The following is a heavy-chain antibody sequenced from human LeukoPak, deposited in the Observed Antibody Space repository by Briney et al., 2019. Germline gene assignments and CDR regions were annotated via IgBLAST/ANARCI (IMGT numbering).Heavy chain of an antibody. Sequence: ASVKVSCKASGYTFTSYGTSWVRQAPGQGLEWMGWISAYNGNTNYAQKLQGRVTMTTDTSTSTAYMELRSLRSDDTAVYYCAKGHRYSGSYHFDYWGQGTLVTVSS. CDR1: GYTFTSYG. J-gene: IGHJ4*02. V-gene: IGHV1-18*01. D-gene: IGHD1-26*01. CDR2: ISAYNGNT. CDR3: AKGHRYSGSYHFDY.